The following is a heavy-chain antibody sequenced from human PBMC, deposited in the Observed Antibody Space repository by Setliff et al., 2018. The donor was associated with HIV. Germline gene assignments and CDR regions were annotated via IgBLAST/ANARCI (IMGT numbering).Heavy chain of an antibody. J-gene: IGHJ3*02. CDR3: ASSGYDSSGYYYGDAFDI. D-gene: IGHD3-22*01. Sequence: GGSLRLSCAASGFTFSSSWMSWVRQAPGKGLEWVSAISGSGGRTHYADSVKGRFTISRDNSKNTLYLQMSSLRAEDTAVYYCASSGYDSSGYYYGDAFDIWGQGTMVTVSS. V-gene: IGHV3-23*01. CDR2: ISGSGGRT. CDR1: GFTFSSSW.